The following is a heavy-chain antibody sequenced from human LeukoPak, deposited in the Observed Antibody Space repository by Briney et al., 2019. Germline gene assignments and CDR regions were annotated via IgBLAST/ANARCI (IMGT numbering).Heavy chain of an antibody. CDR2: TYYSGGT. J-gene: IGHJ4*02. D-gene: IGHD5-12*01. Sequence: SETLSLTCAVSGGSISSGGYSWSWIRQPPGKGLEWIGYTYYSGGTYYNPSLKSRVTISVDTSKNQFSLKLNSVTAADTAAYYCASHSGGYAYWGQGTLVTVSS. CDR1: GGSISSGGYS. CDR3: ASHSGGYAY. V-gene: IGHV4-30-4*07.